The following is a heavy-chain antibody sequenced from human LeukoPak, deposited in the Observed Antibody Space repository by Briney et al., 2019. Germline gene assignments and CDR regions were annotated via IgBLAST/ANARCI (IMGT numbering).Heavy chain of an antibody. CDR1: AGSISSSY. CDR2: IYYSGST. Sequence: SETLSLTCTVSAGSISSSYWSWIRQPPGKGLEWIGYIYYSGSTNYNPSLKSRVTMSVDTSKNQFSLNLSSVTAADTAAYYCARGPYSSRYDYWGQGTVVTVSS. J-gene: IGHJ4*02. D-gene: IGHD6-13*01. V-gene: IGHV4-59*01. CDR3: ARGPYSSRYDY.